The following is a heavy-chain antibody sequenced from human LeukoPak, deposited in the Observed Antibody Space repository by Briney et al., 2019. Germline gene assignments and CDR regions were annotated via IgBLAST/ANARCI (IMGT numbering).Heavy chain of an antibody. V-gene: IGHV3-33*01. D-gene: IGHD3-9*01. CDR3: AREGAVLRYFDWLSPDY. J-gene: IGHJ4*02. CDR2: IWYDGSNK. CDR1: GFTFSSYG. Sequence: PGGSLRLSCAASGFTFSSYGMHWVRQAPGKGLEWVAVIWYDGSNKYYADSVKGRFTISRDNSKNTLYLQMNSLRAEDTAVYYCAREGAVLRYFDWLSPDYWGQGTLVTVSS.